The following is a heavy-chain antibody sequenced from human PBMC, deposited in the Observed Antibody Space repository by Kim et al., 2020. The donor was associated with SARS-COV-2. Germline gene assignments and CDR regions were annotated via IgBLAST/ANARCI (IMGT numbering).Heavy chain of an antibody. CDR2: ISWDGGST. CDR3: AKDILDGYDYYYGIDV. J-gene: IGHJ6*04. Sequence: GGSLRLSCAASGFTFDDYTMHWVRQAPGKGLEWVSPISWDGGSTYYADSVKGRFTISRDNSKNSLYLQMNRLRTEDTAVYYCAKDILDGYDYYYGIDVWRRGNADTVSS. V-gene: IGHV3-43*01. D-gene: IGHD5-12*01. CDR1: GFTFDDYT.